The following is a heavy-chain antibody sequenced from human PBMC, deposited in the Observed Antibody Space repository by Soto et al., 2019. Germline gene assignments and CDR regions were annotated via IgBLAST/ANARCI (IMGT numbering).Heavy chain of an antibody. CDR3: AKGGSSGWSRPDYFDY. Sequence: GSLRLSCAASGFTFSSYAMSWVRQAPGKGLEWVSAISGSGGSTYYADSVKGRFTISRDNSKNTLYLQMNSLRAEDTAVYYCAKGGSSGWSRPDYFDYWGQGTLVTVPS. J-gene: IGHJ4*02. CDR1: GFTFSSYA. V-gene: IGHV3-23*01. CDR2: ISGSGGST. D-gene: IGHD6-19*01.